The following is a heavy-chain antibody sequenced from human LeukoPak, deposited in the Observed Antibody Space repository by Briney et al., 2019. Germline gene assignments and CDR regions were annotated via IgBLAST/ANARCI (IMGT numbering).Heavy chain of an antibody. CDR1: GFTFGDYA. D-gene: IGHD6-13*01. Sequence: GGSLRLSCTASGFTFGDYAMSWVRQAPGKGLEWVSTIVGSGGGTYYADSVRGRFTISRDNSNNTMSLQMNSLRAEDTALYYCAKGPYSTMWYYFASRGQGTLVTVSS. V-gene: IGHV3-23*01. J-gene: IGHJ4*02. CDR3: AKGPYSTMWYYFAS. CDR2: IVGSGGGT.